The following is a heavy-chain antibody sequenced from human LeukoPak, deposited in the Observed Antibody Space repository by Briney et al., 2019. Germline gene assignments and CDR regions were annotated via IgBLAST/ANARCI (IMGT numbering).Heavy chain of an antibody. D-gene: IGHD4-23*01. CDR2: IYSGGRT. Sequence: GGSLRLSCAVSGFIVSSNYMNWVRQAPGKGLEWVSVIYSGGRTYYADSVKGRFTISRDNSKNTLHLQMNSLRVEDTAVYYCARERGDYGGYSYYGVDVWGQGTRVTVSS. CDR3: ARERGDYGGYSYYGVDV. V-gene: IGHV3-53*01. J-gene: IGHJ6*02. CDR1: GFIVSSNY.